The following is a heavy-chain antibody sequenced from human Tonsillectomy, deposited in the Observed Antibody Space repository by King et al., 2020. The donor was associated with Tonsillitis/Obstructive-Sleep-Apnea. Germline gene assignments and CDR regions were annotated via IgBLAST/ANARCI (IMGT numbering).Heavy chain of an antibody. CDR3: VRDDKDGRYLDY. V-gene: IGHV1-46*01. CDR2: INPSDGTA. Sequence: QLVQSGAEVKKPGASVKISCKASGYTFSRNDIHWVRQAPGQGLDRMGIINPSDGTATDAQKFQGRVTMTRDTSTSTVTMELRSLRSEDTAIYYWVRDDKDGRYLDYWGQGSLVTVSS. J-gene: IGHJ4*02. D-gene: IGHD2-15*01. CDR1: GYTFSRND.